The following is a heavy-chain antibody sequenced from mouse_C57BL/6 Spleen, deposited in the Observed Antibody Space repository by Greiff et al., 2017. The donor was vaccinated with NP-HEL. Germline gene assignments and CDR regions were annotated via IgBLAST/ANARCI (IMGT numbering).Heavy chain of an antibody. Sequence: QVQLQQPGAELVRPGTSVKLSCKASGYTFTSYWMHWVKQRPGQGLEWIGVIDPSASYTNYNQKFKGKATLPVDTSSSTAYMQLSSLTSKVSAVYYCARSYYYGSYYARDYWGQGTSVTVSS. CDR3: ARSYYYGSYYARDY. CDR1: GYTFTSYW. V-gene: IGHV1-59*01. D-gene: IGHD1-1*01. CDR2: IDPSASYT. J-gene: IGHJ4*01.